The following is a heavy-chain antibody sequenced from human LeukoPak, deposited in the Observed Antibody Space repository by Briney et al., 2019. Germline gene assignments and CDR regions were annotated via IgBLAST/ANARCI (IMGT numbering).Heavy chain of an antibody. Sequence: VASVKVSCKASGYTFTSYDINWVRQATGQGLEWMGWMNPNSGNTGYAQKFQGRVTMTRNTSISTAYMELSSLRSEDTAVYYCARGPANYDILTPGMDVWGQGTTVTVSS. CDR2: MNPNSGNT. CDR3: ARGPANYDILTPGMDV. V-gene: IGHV1-8*01. CDR1: GYTFTSYD. D-gene: IGHD3-9*01. J-gene: IGHJ6*02.